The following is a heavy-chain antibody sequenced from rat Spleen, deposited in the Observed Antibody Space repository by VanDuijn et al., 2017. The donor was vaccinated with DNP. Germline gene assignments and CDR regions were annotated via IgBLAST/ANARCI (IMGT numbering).Heavy chain of an antibody. CDR1: GYTFTTYY. J-gene: IGHJ2*01. V-gene: IGHV1-43*01. CDR3: ARLDRDSNVHPYYFDS. Sequence: QVQLQQSGAELAKPGSSVKISCKASGYTFTTYYINWIKQTTGQGLESIGYINPGSGVTNYDEKFRGKATLTVDKASSTAFMQLSSLTPDDSAVYYCARLDRDSNVHPYYFDSWGQGVMVTVSS. D-gene: IGHD3-1*01. CDR2: INPGSGVT.